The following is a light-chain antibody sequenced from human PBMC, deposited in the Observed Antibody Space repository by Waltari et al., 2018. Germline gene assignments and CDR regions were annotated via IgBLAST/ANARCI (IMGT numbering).Light chain of an antibody. Sequence: QSALTQPASVSGSPGQSTTISCTGTSSDVGSYNLVSWYQQHPGKAPKLMIYEGSKRPSGVSNRFSGSKSGNTASLTISGLQAEDEAEYYCCSYAGSSWVFGGGTKLTVL. CDR2: EGS. J-gene: IGLJ3*02. CDR1: SSDVGSYNL. V-gene: IGLV2-23*01. CDR3: CSYAGSSWV.